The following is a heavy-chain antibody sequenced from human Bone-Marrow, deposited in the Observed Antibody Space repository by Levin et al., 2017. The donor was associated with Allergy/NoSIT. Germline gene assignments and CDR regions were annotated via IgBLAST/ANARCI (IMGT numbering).Heavy chain of an antibody. CDR1: GFTFRDYW. V-gene: IGHV3-7*03. CDR3: ARHLRGDSAYDAFDV. CDR2: INEDGSQK. D-gene: IGHD5-12*01. J-gene: IGHJ3*01. Sequence: GESLKISCAASGFTFRDYWMTWAHQTPGRGLEWVASINEDGSQKNYLDSVKGRFTISRDNAKDSVDLQMDYLRDDDTALYYCARHLRGDSAYDAFDVWGHGTMVTFSS.